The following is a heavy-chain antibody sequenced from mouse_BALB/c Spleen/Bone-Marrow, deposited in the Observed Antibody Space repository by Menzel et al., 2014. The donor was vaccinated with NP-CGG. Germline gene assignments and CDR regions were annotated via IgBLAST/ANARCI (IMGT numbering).Heavy chain of an antibody. CDR1: GFTFSSYG. CDR3: ARPTTVVATGGSFDY. V-gene: IGHV5-6*01. D-gene: IGHD1-1*01. J-gene: IGHJ2*01. CDR2: ISSGGSYT. Sequence: EVMLVESGGDLVKPGGSLKLSCAASGFTFSSYGMSWVRQTPDKRLEWVATISSGGSYTYYPDSVKGRFTISRDNAKSTLYLQMSSLKSEDTAMYYCARPTTVVATGGSFDYWGQGTTLTVSS.